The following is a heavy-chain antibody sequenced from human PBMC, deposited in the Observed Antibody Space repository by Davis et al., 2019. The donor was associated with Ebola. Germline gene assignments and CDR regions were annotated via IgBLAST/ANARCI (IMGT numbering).Heavy chain of an antibody. CDR3: AKVQATVTHNLNFDY. CDR2: ISGSGGST. Sequence: GESLKISCAASGFTFSSNSMNWVRQAPGKGLEWVSAISGSGGSTYYADSVKGRFTISRDNSKNTLYLQMNSLRAEDTAVYYCAKVQATVTHNLNFDYWGQGTLVTVSS. CDR1: GFTFSSNS. V-gene: IGHV3-23*01. D-gene: IGHD4-17*01. J-gene: IGHJ4*02.